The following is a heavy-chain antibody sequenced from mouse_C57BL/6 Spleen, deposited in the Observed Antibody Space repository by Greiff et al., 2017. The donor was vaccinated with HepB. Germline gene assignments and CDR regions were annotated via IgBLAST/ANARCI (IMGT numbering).Heavy chain of an antibody. D-gene: IGHD1-1*01. J-gene: IGHJ1*03. V-gene: IGHV1-59*01. CDR1: GYTFTSYW. Sequence: VQLQQPGAELVRPGTSVKLSCKASGYTFTSYWMHWVKQRPGQGLEWIGVIDPSDSYTNYNQKFKGKATLTVDTSSSTAYMQLSSLTSEDSAVYYCARGDYYGSSYVDWYFDVWGTGTTVTVSS. CDR2: IDPSDSYT. CDR3: ARGDYYGSSYVDWYFDV.